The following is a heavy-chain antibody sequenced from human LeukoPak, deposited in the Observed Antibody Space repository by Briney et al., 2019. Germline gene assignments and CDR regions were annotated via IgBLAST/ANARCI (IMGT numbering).Heavy chain of an antibody. CDR1: GFTVSSYS. Sequence: PGGSLRLSCAASGFTVSSYSMSWVRQAPGKGLEWVSYISSSSSTIYYAGSVQGRFTISRDNSKNTLYLQMNSLRAEDTAVYYCAKDAFDIWGQGTMVTVSS. CDR2: ISSSSSTI. J-gene: IGHJ3*02. CDR3: AKDAFDI. V-gene: IGHV3-48*01.